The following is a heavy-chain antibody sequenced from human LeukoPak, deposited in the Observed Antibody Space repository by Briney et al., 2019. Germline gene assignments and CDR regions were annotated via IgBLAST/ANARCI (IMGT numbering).Heavy chain of an antibody. CDR1: GYTFTSYG. D-gene: IGHD5-18*01. CDR3: ARQHRSTAMVPYWYFDL. J-gene: IGHJ2*01. V-gene: IGHV1-18*01. Sequence: ASVKVSCKASGYTFTSYGISWVRQAPGQGLEWMGWISAYNGNTNYAQKLQGRVTMTTDTSTSTAYMELRSLRSDDTAVYYCARQHRSTAMVPYWYFDLWGRGTLVTVSS. CDR2: ISAYNGNT.